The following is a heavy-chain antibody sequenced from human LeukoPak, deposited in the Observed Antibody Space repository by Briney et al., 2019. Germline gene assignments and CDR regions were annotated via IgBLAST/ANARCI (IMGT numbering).Heavy chain of an antibody. V-gene: IGHV4-34*01. CDR3: ARSPYSGDAFDI. J-gene: IGHJ3*02. D-gene: IGHD2-21*01. CDR1: GGSFSGYY. CDR2: IYYSGST. Sequence: KPSETLSLTCAIYGGSFSGYYWSWIRQPPGKGLEWIGSIYYSGSTYYNPSLKSRVTISVDTSKNQFSLKLSSVTAADTAVYYCARSPYSGDAFDIWGQGTMVTVSS.